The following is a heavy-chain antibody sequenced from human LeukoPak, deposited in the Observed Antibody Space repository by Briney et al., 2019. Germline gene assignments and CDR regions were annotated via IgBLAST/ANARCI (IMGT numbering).Heavy chain of an antibody. D-gene: IGHD3-22*01. CDR3: ARVKSYYYDTSDKDAFDI. J-gene: IGHJ3*02. V-gene: IGHV1-46*01. CDR2: INPSGGST. Sequence: ASVKVSCKASGYTFTSYHMHWVRQAPGQGLEWMGIINPSGGSTNYAQRFRGRVTMTRDMSTGTVYMELSSLTSEDTAVYYCARVKSYYYDTSDKDAFDIWGQGTMVTVSS. CDR1: GYTFTSYH.